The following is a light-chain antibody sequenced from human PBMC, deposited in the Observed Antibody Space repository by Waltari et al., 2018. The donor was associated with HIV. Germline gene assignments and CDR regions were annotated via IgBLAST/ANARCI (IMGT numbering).Light chain of an antibody. CDR2: GNS. Sequence: PGQRVTISCTGSSSNIGAPYDVHWYHQLPGSAPKLLIYGNSNRPSGVPDRFSGSKSGTSASLAITELQAEDEADYYCQSYDSSLSGWVFGGGTKLTVL. V-gene: IGLV1-40*01. CDR1: SSNIGAPYD. J-gene: IGLJ3*02. CDR3: QSYDSSLSGWV.